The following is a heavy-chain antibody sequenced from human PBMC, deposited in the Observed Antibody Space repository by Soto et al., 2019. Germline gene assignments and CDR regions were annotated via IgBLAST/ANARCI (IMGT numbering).Heavy chain of an antibody. Sequence: SETKSLTCTVSGGYISSYYLSWIRKKTGKGLEWIGYIYYSGSTNYNPSLKSRVTISVDTSKNQFSLKLSSVTAADTAVYYCARGLYDYIWGSYRHDAFDIWGQGTMVTVSS. J-gene: IGHJ3*02. V-gene: IGHV4-59*01. CDR2: IYYSGST. D-gene: IGHD3-16*02. CDR3: ARGLYDYIWGSYRHDAFDI. CDR1: GGYISSYY.